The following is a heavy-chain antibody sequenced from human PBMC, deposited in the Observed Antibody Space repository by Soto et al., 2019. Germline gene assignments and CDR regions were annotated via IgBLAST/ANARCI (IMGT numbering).Heavy chain of an antibody. V-gene: IGHV1-2*04. Sequence: ASVKVSCKASGYTFTGYYMHWVRQAPGQGLEWMGWINPNSGGTNYAQKFQGWVTMTRDTSISTAYMELSRLRSDGTAVYYCARLLAAEAFGEGWGHGTLVTVLL. CDR3: ARLLAAEAFGEG. D-gene: IGHD3-10*01. CDR1: GYTFTGYY. CDR2: INPNSGGT. J-gene: IGHJ4*01.